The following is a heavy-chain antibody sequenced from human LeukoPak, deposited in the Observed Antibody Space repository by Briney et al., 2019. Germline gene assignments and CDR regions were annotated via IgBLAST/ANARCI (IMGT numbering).Heavy chain of an antibody. CDR1: GYTFTGYY. CDR2: INPNSGGT. CDR3: ARDPGDTAKVIVYYYMDV. D-gene: IGHD5-18*01. Sequence: ASVKVSCKASGYTFTGYYMHWVRQAPGQGLEWMGWINPNSGGTNYAQKFQGRVTMTRDTSISTAYMELSRLRSDDTAVYYCARDPGDTAKVIVYYYMDVWGTGTTVTVSS. V-gene: IGHV1-2*02. J-gene: IGHJ6*03.